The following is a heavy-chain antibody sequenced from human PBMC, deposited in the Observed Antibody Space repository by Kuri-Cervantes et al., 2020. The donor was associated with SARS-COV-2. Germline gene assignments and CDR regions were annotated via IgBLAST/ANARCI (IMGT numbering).Heavy chain of an antibody. CDR2: ISSSGSTI. CDR3: ARGAHDYYYYGMDV. Sequence: GESLKISCAVSGFTFSDYYMSWIRQAPGKGLEWVSYISSSGSTIYYADSVKGRFTISRDNAKNSLYLQMNSLRAEDTAVYYCARGAHDYYYYGMDVWGQGTTVTVSS. CDR1: GFTFSDYY. J-gene: IGHJ6*02. V-gene: IGHV3-11*01.